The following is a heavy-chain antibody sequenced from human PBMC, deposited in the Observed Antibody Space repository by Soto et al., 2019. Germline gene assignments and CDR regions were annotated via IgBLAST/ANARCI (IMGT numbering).Heavy chain of an antibody. CDR2: IYSGGST. CDR1: GFTVSSNY. V-gene: IGHV3-53*04. J-gene: IGHJ3*02. Sequence: EVQLVESGGGLVQPGGSLRLSCAASGFTVSSNYMSWVRQAPGKGLEWVSVIYSGGSTYYADSVKGRFTISRHNSKNTLYLQMNSLRAEDTAVYWCARGASLSSPDDAFDIWGQGTMVTVSS. D-gene: IGHD2-2*01. CDR3: ARGASLSSPDDAFDI.